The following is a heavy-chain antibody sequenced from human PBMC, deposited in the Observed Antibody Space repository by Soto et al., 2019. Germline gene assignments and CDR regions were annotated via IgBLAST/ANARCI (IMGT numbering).Heavy chain of an antibody. J-gene: IGHJ6*02. CDR1: GFPFRSYA. Sequence: WASLGLACAASGFPFRSYAMSGVRQTPGKGLEWVSAISGSGGSTYYADSVKGRFTISRDNSKNTLYLQMNSLRAEDTAVYYCAKDQPDYDFWSGPSGMDVWGQGTTVTVSS. V-gene: IGHV3-23*01. CDR2: ISGSGGST. CDR3: AKDQPDYDFWSGPSGMDV. D-gene: IGHD3-3*01.